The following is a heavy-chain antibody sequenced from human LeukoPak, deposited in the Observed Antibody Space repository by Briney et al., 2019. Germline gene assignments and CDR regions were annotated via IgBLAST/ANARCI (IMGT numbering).Heavy chain of an antibody. CDR3: ARRQASCTNGVCYTLYGMDV. Sequence: GESLKISCKGSGYSFTNYWIAWVRQMPGKGLEWMGIIYPGDSDIRYSPSFQGQVTISADKSISTAYLQWSSLKASDTAMYYCARRQASCTNGVCYTLYGMDVWGQGTTVTVSS. D-gene: IGHD2-8*01. J-gene: IGHJ6*02. CDR2: IYPGDSDI. CDR1: GYSFTNYW. V-gene: IGHV5-51*01.